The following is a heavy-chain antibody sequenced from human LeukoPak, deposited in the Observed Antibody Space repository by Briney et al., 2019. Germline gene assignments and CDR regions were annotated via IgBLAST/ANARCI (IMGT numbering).Heavy chain of an antibody. CDR2: INIDGSIT. CDR3: ARGGYCSGGSCYRGFDS. CDR1: GFTFSNYW. V-gene: IGHV3-74*03. Sequence: GGALRLSCAASGFTFSNYWMQWVRQAPGKGLVWVSRINIDGSITTYADSVKGRFTVSRDNAKNTLFLQMNSLRDEDTAVYYCARGGYCSGGSCYRGFDSWGQGTLVTVSS. D-gene: IGHD2-15*01. J-gene: IGHJ4*02.